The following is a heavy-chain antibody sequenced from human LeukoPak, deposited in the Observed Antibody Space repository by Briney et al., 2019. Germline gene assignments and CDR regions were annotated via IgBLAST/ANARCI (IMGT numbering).Heavy chain of an antibody. Sequence: GGSLRLSCAASGFTVSSIYMNWVRQAPGKGLEWVSVIYSGGTAYYADSVKGRFTISRDNSKNTLYLQMNSLRAEGTAVYYCARASSIGAAGLFDSWGQGTLVTVSS. J-gene: IGHJ4*02. CDR2: IYSGGTA. D-gene: IGHD6-13*01. CDR1: GFTVSSIY. CDR3: ARASSIGAAGLFDS. V-gene: IGHV3-53*01.